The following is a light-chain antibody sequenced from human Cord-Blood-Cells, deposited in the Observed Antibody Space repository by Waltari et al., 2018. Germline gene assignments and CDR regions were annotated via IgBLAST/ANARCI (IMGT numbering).Light chain of an antibody. J-gene: IGLJ3*02. V-gene: IGLV2-23*01. CDR1: SSDVGSYNL. CDR3: CSYAGSSTWV. Sequence: QSALTQPASVSGSPGQSITISCTGTSSDVGSYNLVSWYQPHPGKAPKLSIYEGSKRPAVVSNRFSGSKSGNKGSRTISGLQAEDEADYYCCSYAGSSTWVFGGGTKLTVL. CDR2: EGS.